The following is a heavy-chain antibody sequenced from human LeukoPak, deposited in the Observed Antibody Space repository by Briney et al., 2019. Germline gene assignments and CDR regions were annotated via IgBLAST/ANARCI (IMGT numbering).Heavy chain of an antibody. D-gene: IGHD3-9*01. V-gene: IGHV4-39*01. CDR1: GGSISSSDYY. Sequence: ASETLSLTCTISGGSISSSDYYWGWIRQPPGKGLEWIGSMYYSGSTNYNPSLKSRVTVSVDTSKNQFSLKLTSVTAAGTAVYYCAKVLVGPREGILTGYYTTGGRAQGINFDYWGQGTLVTVSS. CDR3: AKVLVGPREGILTGYYTTGGRAQGINFDY. J-gene: IGHJ4*02. CDR2: MYYSGST.